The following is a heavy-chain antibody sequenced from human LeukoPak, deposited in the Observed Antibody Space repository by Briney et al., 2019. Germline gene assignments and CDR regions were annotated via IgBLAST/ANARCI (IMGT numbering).Heavy chain of an antibody. J-gene: IGHJ4*02. Sequence: GGSLRLSCAASGFTFSSYEMNWVRQAPGKGLEWVSYISSSGITMYYEDSVKGRFTNSRDKAKNSLYLQMNSLRAEDTAVYYCARGGLVFHYWGQGTLVTDSS. D-gene: IGHD3/OR15-3a*01. CDR2: ISSSGITM. CDR3: ARGGLVFHY. V-gene: IGHV3-48*03. CDR1: GFTFSSYE.